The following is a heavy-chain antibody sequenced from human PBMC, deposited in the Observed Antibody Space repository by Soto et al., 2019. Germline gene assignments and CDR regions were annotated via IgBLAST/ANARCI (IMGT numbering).Heavy chain of an antibody. CDR2: ISRASDYI. J-gene: IGHJ5*02. V-gene: IGHV3-21*01. CDR1: GFTFTNYG. CDR3: VPSRITLIRGRIINHPYNWFDT. D-gene: IGHD3-10*01. Sequence: VQLVESGGGLVKPGGSLRLSCTASGFTFTNYGMTWVRQAPGKGLEWVSSISRASDYIYYADSVNGRFTISRDNAKNSLYLQINSLRAEDTAVYFCVPSRITLIRGRIINHPYNWFDTWGQGTLVTVSS.